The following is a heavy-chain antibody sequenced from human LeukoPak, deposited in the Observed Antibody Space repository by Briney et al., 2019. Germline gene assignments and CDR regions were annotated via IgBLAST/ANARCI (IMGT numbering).Heavy chain of an antibody. CDR2: FDPEDGET. V-gene: IGHV1-24*01. CDR1: GYTLTELS. CDR3: ARGHGSGSYFPDY. J-gene: IGHJ4*02. D-gene: IGHD3-10*01. Sequence: ASVKVSCKVSGYTLTELSMHWVRQAPGKGLEWMGGFDPEDGETIYAQKFQGRVTMTRDMSTSTFYMELSSLRSEDTAVYYCARGHGSGSYFPDYWGQGTLVTVSS.